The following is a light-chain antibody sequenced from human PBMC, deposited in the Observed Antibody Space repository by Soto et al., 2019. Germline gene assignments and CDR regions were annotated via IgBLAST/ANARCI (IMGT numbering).Light chain of an antibody. J-gene: IGLJ2*01. CDR1: SSNIGSNT. Sequence: QPVLTQAPSASGTPGQRVTISCSGRSSNIGSNTVNWYQQLPGMAPKLLFFTNSQRPSGVPDRFSASKSGTSASLAISGLQSEDEADYYCAAWDDTLNAVIFGGGTKVTVL. V-gene: IGLV1-44*01. CDR2: TNS. CDR3: AAWDDTLNAVI.